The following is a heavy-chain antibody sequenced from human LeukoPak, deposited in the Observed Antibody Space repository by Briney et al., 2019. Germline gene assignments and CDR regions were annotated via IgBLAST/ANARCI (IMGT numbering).Heavy chain of an antibody. V-gene: IGHV3-30*03. Sequence: GGSLRLSCAASGFTFTSYGLHWVRQAPGKGLEWVSIISYDGSNKDYAESVKGRFTISRDNSKNTLDLQMNSLRPEDTAVYYCARDPYSGSYGNDYYYYMDVWGKGTTVTISS. CDR2: ISYDGSNK. CDR3: ARDPYSGSYGNDYYYYMDV. D-gene: IGHD1-26*01. J-gene: IGHJ6*03. CDR1: GFTFTSYG.